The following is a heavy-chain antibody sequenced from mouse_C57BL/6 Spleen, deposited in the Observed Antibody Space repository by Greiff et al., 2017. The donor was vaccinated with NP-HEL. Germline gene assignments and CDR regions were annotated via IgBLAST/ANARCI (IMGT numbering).Heavy chain of an antibody. J-gene: IGHJ3*01. V-gene: IGHV5-6*01. CDR1: GYTFSSYG. CDR3: ARSPYDGYRPWAY. D-gene: IGHD2-3*01. CDR2: ISSGGSYT. Sequence: EVQVVESGGDLVKPGGSVKLSCAASGYTFSSYGMSWVRQTPDKRLEWVATISSGGSYTYYPDSVKGRFTISRDNAKNTLYLQMSSLKSEDSAMDYCARSPYDGYRPWAYWGQGTLVTVSA.